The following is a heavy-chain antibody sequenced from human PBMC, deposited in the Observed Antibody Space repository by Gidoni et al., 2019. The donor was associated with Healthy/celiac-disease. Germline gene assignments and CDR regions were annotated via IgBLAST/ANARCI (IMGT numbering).Heavy chain of an antibody. CDR3: ARDLGHYNDGSFDI. V-gene: IGHV1-2*02. CDR1: GYSFTGYY. Sequence: QVQLVQSGAEVKKPGASVKVSCKASGYSFTGYYIHWVRQAPGQGLEWMGWINPNSGGTNYAQKFQGRVTMTRDTSISTACMELSRLRSDDTAVYYCARDLGHYNDGSFDIWGQGTMVTVSS. D-gene: IGHD1-1*01. J-gene: IGHJ3*02. CDR2: INPNSGGT.